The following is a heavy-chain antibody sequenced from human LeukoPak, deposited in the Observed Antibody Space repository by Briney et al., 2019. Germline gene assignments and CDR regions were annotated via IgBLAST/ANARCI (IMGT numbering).Heavy chain of an antibody. D-gene: IGHD3-10*01. CDR3: ARDRLRITMVRGVIGY. CDR2: INTNTGNP. J-gene: IGHJ4*02. Sequence: VASVKVSCKASGYTFTSYAMHWVRQAPGQGLEWMGWINTNTGNPTYAQGFTGRFVFSLDTSVSTAYLQISSLKAEDTAVYYCARDRLRITMVRGVIGYWGQGTLVTVSS. V-gene: IGHV7-4-1*02. CDR1: GYTFTSYA.